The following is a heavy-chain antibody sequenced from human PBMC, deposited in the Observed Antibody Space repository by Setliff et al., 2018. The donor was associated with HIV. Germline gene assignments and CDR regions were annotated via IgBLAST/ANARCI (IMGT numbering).Heavy chain of an antibody. Sequence: PGGSLRLSCAASGFSFSNAWMSWVRQAPGKGLEWVGHIKSKTDGGTADYAAPVRGRFSISRHDSENTLFLQMNSLKTEDTAVYYCTTAHIVVVTAKLSFDLWGRGTLVTVSS. CDR3: TTAHIVVVTAKLSFDL. J-gene: IGHJ2*01. CDR2: IKSKTDGGTA. V-gene: IGHV3-15*01. CDR1: GFSFSNAW. D-gene: IGHD2-21*02.